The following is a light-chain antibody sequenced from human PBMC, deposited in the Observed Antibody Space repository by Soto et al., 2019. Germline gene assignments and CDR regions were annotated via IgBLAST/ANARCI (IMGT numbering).Light chain of an antibody. V-gene: IGLV2-23*02. CDR1: SSDVGSYNL. J-gene: IGLJ1*01. CDR3: CSYAGTPYV. CDR2: EVS. Sequence: ALTQPASVSGSPGQSITISCTGTSSDVGSYNLVSWYQQHPGKAPKLMIYEVSKRPSGVSNRFSGSKSGNTASLTISGLQAEDEADYYCCSYAGTPYVFGTGTKVTVL.